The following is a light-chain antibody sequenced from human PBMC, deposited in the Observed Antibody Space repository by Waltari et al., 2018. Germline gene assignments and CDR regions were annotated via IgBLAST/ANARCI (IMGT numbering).Light chain of an antibody. CDR3: QTWGTGVHVV. V-gene: IGLV4-69*01. J-gene: IGLJ2*01. CDR2: VHSGGTQ. CDR1: SGHSNYA. Sequence: QVVLTQSPSASASRGASVKLTCTLSSGHSNYAIARHQQQPGKGPRFLMKVHSGGTQFKGDGIPDRFTGSSSGSERYLTISSLQSDDEADYYCQTWGTGVHVVFGGGTKLTVL.